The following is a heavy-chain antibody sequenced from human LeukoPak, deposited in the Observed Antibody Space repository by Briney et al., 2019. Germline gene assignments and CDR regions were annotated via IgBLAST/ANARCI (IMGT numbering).Heavy chain of an antibody. CDR3: AREGPRLVAATLY. CDR1: GGTFSSYT. CDR2: IIPILGIA. V-gene: IGHV1-69*04. Sequence: SVKVPCKASGGTFSSYTISWVRQAPGQGLEWMGRIIPILGIANFAQKFQGRVTITADKSTSTAYMELSSLRSEDTAVYYCAREGPRLVAATLYWGQGTLVTVSS. J-gene: IGHJ4*02. D-gene: IGHD2-15*01.